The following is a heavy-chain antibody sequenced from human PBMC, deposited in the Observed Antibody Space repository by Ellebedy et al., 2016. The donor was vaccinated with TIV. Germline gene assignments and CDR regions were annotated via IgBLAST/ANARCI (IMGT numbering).Heavy chain of an antibody. J-gene: IGHJ6*03. Sequence: SETLSLXXTVSGGSISSSSYYWGWIRQPPGKGLEWIGYIYYSGSTYYNPSLKSRVTISVDTSKNQFSLKLSSVTAADTAVYYCARVPPYYDFPASYYMDVWGKGTTVTVSS. CDR3: ARVPPYYDFPASYYMDV. CDR2: IYYSGST. V-gene: IGHV4-31*03. CDR1: GGSISSSSYY. D-gene: IGHD3-3*01.